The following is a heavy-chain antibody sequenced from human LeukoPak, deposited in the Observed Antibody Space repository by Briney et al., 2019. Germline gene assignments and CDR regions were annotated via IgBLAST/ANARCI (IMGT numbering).Heavy chain of an antibody. Sequence: GESLKISCKGSGYSFTSYWISWVRQMPGKVLELMGRIDPSDSYTNYSPSFQGHVTISADKSISTAYLQWSSLKASDTAMYYCARHDYGDLPFFDYWGQGTLVTVSS. V-gene: IGHV5-10-1*01. J-gene: IGHJ4*02. D-gene: IGHD4-17*01. CDR3: ARHDYGDLPFFDY. CDR1: GYSFTSYW. CDR2: IDPSDSYT.